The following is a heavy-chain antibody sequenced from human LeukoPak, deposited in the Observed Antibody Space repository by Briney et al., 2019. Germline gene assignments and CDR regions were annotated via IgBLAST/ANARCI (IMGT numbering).Heavy chain of an antibody. Sequence: GGSLRLSCEASGFTFSSYSMNWVRQAPGKGLEWVSSISSSSSYIYYADSVKGRFTISRDNAKNSLYLQMNSLRAEDTAVYYCARDLMTTVDYWGQGTLVTVSS. J-gene: IGHJ4*02. CDR3: ARDLMTTVDY. CDR2: ISSSSSYI. CDR1: GFTFSSYS. D-gene: IGHD4-11*01. V-gene: IGHV3-21*01.